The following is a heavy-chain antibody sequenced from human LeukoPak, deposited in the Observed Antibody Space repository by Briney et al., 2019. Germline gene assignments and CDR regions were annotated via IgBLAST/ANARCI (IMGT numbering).Heavy chain of an antibody. Sequence: PGGSLRLSCAASGFTFSNYGMHWVRQAPGQGLEWVSFIRYDGSNKYYADSVRGRFTISRDNSKNTMYLQMHSLRAEDTAVYYCAKEPYTSDTYVYAMDVWGQGTTVTVSS. J-gene: IGHJ6*02. D-gene: IGHD6-19*01. CDR3: AKEPYTSDTYVYAMDV. CDR2: IRYDGSNK. CDR1: GFTFSNYG. V-gene: IGHV3-30*02.